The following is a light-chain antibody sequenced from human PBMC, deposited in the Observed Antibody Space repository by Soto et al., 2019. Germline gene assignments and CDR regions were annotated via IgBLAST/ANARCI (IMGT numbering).Light chain of an antibody. CDR2: GAS. Sequence: EIVLTQSPGTLSLSPGERATLSCRASQSVSSSYLAWYQQKPGQAPRLLIYGASSRATGIPDRFSGSGSGTDFTLIISRLEPEDFAVYYCQQYGSSPCTFGQGTKLEIK. J-gene: IGKJ2*02. CDR1: QSVSSSY. CDR3: QQYGSSPCT. V-gene: IGKV3-20*01.